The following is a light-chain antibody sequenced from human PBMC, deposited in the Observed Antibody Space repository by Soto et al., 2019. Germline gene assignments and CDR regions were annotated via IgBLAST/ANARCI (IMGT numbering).Light chain of an antibody. CDR3: SSYTSSSTRV. V-gene: IGLV2-14*01. CDR1: SSDVGGYNY. Sequence: QSVLTQPASVSGSPGQSITISCTGTSSDVGGYNYVPWYQQHPGKAPKLMIYEVSNRPSGVSNRFSGSKSGNTASQTISGLQAEDEADYYCSSYTSSSTRVFGGGTKLTVL. J-gene: IGLJ3*02. CDR2: EVS.